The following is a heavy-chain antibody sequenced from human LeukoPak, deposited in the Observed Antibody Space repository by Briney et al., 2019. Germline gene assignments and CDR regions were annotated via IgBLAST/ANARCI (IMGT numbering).Heavy chain of an antibody. CDR3: ARVRPTAAMATDY. V-gene: IGHV4-39*07. J-gene: IGHJ4*02. CDR1: GGSINRSNYY. CDR2: IYYGGST. Sequence: SETLSLTCTVSGGSINRSNYYWGWIRQPPGKGLEWIGTIYYGGSTYYNPSLKSRVTISVDSSKNQFSLNLSSVTAADTAVYYCARVRPTAAMATDYWGQGTLVIVSS. D-gene: IGHD5-18*01.